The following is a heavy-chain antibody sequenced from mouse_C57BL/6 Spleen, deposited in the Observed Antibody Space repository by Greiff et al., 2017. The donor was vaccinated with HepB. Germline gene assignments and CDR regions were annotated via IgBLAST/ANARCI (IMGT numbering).Heavy chain of an antibody. D-gene: IGHD1-1*01. J-gene: IGHJ2*01. CDR1: GYAFTNYL. CDR3: ARSSGYYYGSSYDFFDY. CDR2: INPGSGGT. V-gene: IGHV1-54*01. Sequence: GQPQQSGAELVRPGTSVKVSCKASGYAFTNYLIEWVKQRPGQGLEWIGVINPGSGGTNYNEKFKGKATLTADKSSSTAYMQLSSLTSEDSAVYFCARSSGYYYGSSYDFFDYWGQGTTLTVSS.